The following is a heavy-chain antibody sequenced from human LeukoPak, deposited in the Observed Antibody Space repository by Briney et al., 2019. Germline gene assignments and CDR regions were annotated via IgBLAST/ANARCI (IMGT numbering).Heavy chain of an antibody. Sequence: GGPLRLSCAASGFTFSDFYMSWIRQAPGKGLEWVASIKYDGSEMYSVDSVKGRFTISRDDAKNSVYLQMNSLRAEDTAVYYCAIPPLSGTGSSRPLAGIDVWGQGTTVTVSS. V-gene: IGHV3-7*01. J-gene: IGHJ6*02. CDR2: IKYDGSEM. CDR3: AIPPLSGTGSSRPLAGIDV. CDR1: GFTFSDFY. D-gene: IGHD3-10*01.